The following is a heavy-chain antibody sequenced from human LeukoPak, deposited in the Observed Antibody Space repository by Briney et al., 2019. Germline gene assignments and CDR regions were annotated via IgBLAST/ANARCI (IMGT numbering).Heavy chain of an antibody. V-gene: IGHV3-74*01. CDR1: GFTFSSYW. CDR3: ARVASNYDFDC. D-gene: IGHD4-11*01. J-gene: IGHJ4*02. Sequence: PGGSLRLSCAASGFTFSSYWMHWVRQAPGKGLVWVSRINSDGSSTTYADSVKGRFTISRDNAKNSLYLQMNSLRAEDTALYYCARVASNYDFDCWGQGTLVTVSS. CDR2: INSDGSST.